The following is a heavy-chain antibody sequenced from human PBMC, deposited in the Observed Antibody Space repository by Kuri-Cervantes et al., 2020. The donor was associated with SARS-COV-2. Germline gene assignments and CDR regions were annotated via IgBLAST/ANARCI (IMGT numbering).Heavy chain of an antibody. V-gene: IGHV3-21*01. CDR2: ISSSSSYI. Sequence: CAASGFTFSSYSMNWVRQAPGKGLEWVSSISSSSSYIYYADSVKGRFTISRDNAKNSLYLQMNSLRAEDTAVYYCARTTYGSGSYWDDAFDIWGQGTMVTVSS. D-gene: IGHD3-10*01. CDR1: GFTFSSYS. CDR3: ARTTYGSGSYWDDAFDI. J-gene: IGHJ3*02.